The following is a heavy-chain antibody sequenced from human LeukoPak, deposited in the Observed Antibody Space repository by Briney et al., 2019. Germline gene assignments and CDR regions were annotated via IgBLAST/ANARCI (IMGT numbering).Heavy chain of an antibody. CDR2: IHPSTGNP. V-gene: IGHV7-4-1*02. CDR3: ARAFQSLGGLSLPDF. Sequence: ASVKVSCKASGGTFSSYAISWVRQAPGQGLEWMGGIHPSTGNPTYAQGFTGRFVFSLDTSVSTTYLQIRSLKAEDTAVYYCARAFQSLGGLSLPDFWGQGTLVTVSS. D-gene: IGHD3-16*02. CDR1: GGTFSSYA. J-gene: IGHJ4*02.